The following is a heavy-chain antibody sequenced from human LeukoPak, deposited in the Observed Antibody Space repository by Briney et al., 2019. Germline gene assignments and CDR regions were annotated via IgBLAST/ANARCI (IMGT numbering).Heavy chain of an antibody. CDR1: GFTFSSYG. Sequence: GRSLRLSCAASGFTFSSYGMHWVRQAPGKGLGWMAVMWYDGSNKYYADSVKGRFTISRDNSKNTLYLQMNSLRAEDTAVYYCARGLSSAMYYYDSSGYYAFLYWGQGTLVTVSS. D-gene: IGHD3-22*01. J-gene: IGHJ4*02. V-gene: IGHV3-33*01. CDR2: MWYDGSNK. CDR3: ARGLSSAMYYYDSSGYYAFLY.